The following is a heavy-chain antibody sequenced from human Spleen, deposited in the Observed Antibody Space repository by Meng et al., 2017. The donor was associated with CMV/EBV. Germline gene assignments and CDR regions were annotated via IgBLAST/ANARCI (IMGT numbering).Heavy chain of an antibody. CDR3: TRDPETKVTP. J-gene: IGHJ4*02. D-gene: IGHD4-23*01. Sequence: SETLSLTCSVSGSSINSGYYWAWIRQPPGKGLEWIGSISHSGRTYYTPALKSRVTISVDLSENQFSLRLNSVTAADTAVYYCTRDPETKVTPWGQGTLVTVSS. CDR2: ISHSGRT. V-gene: IGHV4-38-2*02. CDR1: GSSINSGYY.